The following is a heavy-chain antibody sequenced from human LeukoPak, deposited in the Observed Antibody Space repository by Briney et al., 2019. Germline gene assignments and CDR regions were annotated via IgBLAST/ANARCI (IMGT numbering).Heavy chain of an antibody. J-gene: IGHJ3*01. CDR1: GFTFNTYA. CDR3: AKGGFSSTYYGDALDF. Sequence: GGSLRLSCAASGFTFNTYAMTWVRQAPGKGLVWVSSIGAGTGTYYADSVKGRFTISRDNSNNTLFLQMNNVRAEDTAVYYCAKGGFSSTYYGDALDFWGQGTMVTVSS. CDR2: IGAGTGT. V-gene: IGHV3-23*01. D-gene: IGHD2-2*01.